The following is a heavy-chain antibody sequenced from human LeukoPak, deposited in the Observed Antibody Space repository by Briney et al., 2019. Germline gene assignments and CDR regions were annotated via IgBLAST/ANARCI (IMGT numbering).Heavy chain of an antibody. CDR3: AKDAAGPEY. V-gene: IGHV3-23*01. Sequence: PGRSLRLPCAASGFTFGSYAMHWVRQAPGKGLEWVSGISASGGDTWYPDSVKGRFTISRDNSKNTLFLQVNSLRVEDTAIYYCAKDAAGPEYWGQGTRVTVSS. CDR2: ISASGGDT. J-gene: IGHJ4*02. CDR1: GFTFGSYA. D-gene: IGHD6-13*01.